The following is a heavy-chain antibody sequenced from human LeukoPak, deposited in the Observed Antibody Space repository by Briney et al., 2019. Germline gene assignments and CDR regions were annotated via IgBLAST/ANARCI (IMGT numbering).Heavy chain of an antibody. D-gene: IGHD2-8*01. Sequence: GGSLRLSCAASGFTVSNYWMSWVRQAPGKGLVWISRISGDGRTISYADSVKGRFTISRDNAKNTVSLQMSSLRGEDTAVYYCGREDRIVLGNDALDIWGQGTMVTVSS. J-gene: IGHJ3*02. V-gene: IGHV3-74*01. CDR1: GFTVSNYW. CDR2: ISGDGRTI. CDR3: GREDRIVLGNDALDI.